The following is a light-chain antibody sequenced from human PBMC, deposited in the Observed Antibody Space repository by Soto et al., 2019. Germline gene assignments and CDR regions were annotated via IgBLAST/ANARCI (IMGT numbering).Light chain of an antibody. CDR3: SSYAGSSSWV. J-gene: IGLJ3*02. CDR1: RSDLGTYNL. CDR2: EVH. V-gene: IGLV2-23*02. Sequence: QSALTQPASVSGSPGQSITISCTGSRSDLGTYNLVSWYQQHPRKDPKVVIYEVHTRPSAVSNRFSGSKSGNTASLTISGLKAEDEAHYHCSSYAGSSSWVFGGGTKLSVL.